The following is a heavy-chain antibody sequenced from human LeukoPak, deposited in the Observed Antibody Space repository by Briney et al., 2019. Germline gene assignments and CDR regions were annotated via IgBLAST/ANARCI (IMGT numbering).Heavy chain of an antibody. J-gene: IGHJ4*02. CDR2: VSAGGSNK. CDR3: AKGGVSDIGSLYGPYFDY. Sequence: PGRSLRLSCEAPGFTFSDYGMDWVRQAPGKGLGWVAVVSAGGSNKTYADSGKGRFTSSRDNSKNTLNLKLNSLRSEDTAVYYCAKGGVSDIGSLYGPYFDYWGQGTLVTVSS. CDR1: GFTFSDYG. D-gene: IGHD6-13*01. V-gene: IGHV3-30*18.